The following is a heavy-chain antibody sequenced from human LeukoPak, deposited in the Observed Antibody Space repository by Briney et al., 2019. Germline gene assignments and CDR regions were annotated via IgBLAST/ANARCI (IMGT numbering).Heavy chain of an antibody. CDR3: ARSYAVTSPSDY. Sequence: GGSLRLSCAASGFTFSSYAMHWVRQAPGKGLEWVAVTSYDGSNKYYADSVKGRFTISRDNSKNTLYLQMNSLRAEDTAVYYCARSYAVTSPSDYWGQGTLVTVSS. J-gene: IGHJ4*02. CDR2: TSYDGSNK. V-gene: IGHV3-30*04. D-gene: IGHD1-26*01. CDR1: GFTFSSYA.